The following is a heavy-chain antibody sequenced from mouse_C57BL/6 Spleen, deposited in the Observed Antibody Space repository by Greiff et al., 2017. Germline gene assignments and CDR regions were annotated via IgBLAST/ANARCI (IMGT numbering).Heavy chain of an antibody. J-gene: IGHJ3*01. Sequence: EVQLQQSGPELVKPGASVKISCKASGYSFTGYYMNWVKQSPEKSLEWIGEINPSTGGTTYNQKFKAKDTLTVDKSSSTAYMQLKSLTSEDSAVYYCARVGIGFAYWGQGTLVTVSA. V-gene: IGHV1-42*01. CDR1: GYSFTGYY. CDR2: INPSTGGT. D-gene: IGHD4-1*01. CDR3: ARVGIGFAY.